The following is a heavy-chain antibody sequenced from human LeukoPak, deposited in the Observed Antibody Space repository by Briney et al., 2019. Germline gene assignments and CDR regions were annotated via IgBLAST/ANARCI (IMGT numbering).Heavy chain of an antibody. Sequence: PGGSLRLSCAASGFTFRSYSMNWVRQAPGKGLEWVSSISSSGSYIYYADSVKGRFTISRDNAKNSLYLQMNSLRAEDTAVYYCASYYYDSSGYERRDLAFALWGQGTLVTVSS. V-gene: IGHV3-21*01. CDR3: ASYYYDSSGYERRDLAFAL. D-gene: IGHD3-22*01. J-gene: IGHJ4*02. CDR1: GFTFRSYS. CDR2: ISSSGSYI.